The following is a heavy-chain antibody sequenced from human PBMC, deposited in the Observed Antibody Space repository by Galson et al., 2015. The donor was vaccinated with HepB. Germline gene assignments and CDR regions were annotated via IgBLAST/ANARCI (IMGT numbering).Heavy chain of an antibody. CDR2: ISYDGSNK. V-gene: IGHV3-30*18. J-gene: IGHJ6*02. Sequence: SLRLSCAASGFTFSSYGMHWVRQAPGKGLEWVAVISYDGSNKYYADSVKGRFTISRDNSKNTLYLQMNSLRAEDTAVYYCAKVRYSGGPLGFYYYGMDVWGQGTTVTVSS. D-gene: IGHD6-25*01. CDR3: AKVRYSGGPLGFYYYGMDV. CDR1: GFTFSSYG.